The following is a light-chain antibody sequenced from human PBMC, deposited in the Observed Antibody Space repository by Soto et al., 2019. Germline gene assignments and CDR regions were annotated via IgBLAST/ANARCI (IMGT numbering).Light chain of an antibody. Sequence: DIQMTQSPSTLSASVGDRVTITCRASQSIMSWLAWYQQKPGKAPKLLIYAASSLQSGVPSRFSGSGSGTDFTLTISSLQPEDFAVYYCQQYGSSPPLTFGGGTKVDIK. J-gene: IGKJ4*01. V-gene: IGKV1-5*01. CDR2: AAS. CDR1: QSIMSW. CDR3: QQYGSSPPLT.